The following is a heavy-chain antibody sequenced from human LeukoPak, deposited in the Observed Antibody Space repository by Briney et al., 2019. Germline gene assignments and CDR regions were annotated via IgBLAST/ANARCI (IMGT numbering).Heavy chain of an antibody. CDR3: ARRRAIAARPRLYYYYYMDV. J-gene: IGHJ6*03. V-gene: IGHV3-30*04. D-gene: IGHD6-6*01. CDR2: ISYDGSNK. Sequence: GGSLRLSCAASGFTFSSYAMHWVRQAPGKGLEWVAVISYDGSNKYYADSVKGRFTISRDNSKNTLYLQMNSLRAEDTAVYYCARRRAIAARPRLYYYYYMDVWGKGTTVTVSS. CDR1: GFTFSSYA.